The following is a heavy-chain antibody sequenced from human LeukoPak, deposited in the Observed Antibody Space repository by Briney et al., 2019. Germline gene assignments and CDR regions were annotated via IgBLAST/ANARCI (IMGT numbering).Heavy chain of an antibody. D-gene: IGHD6-13*01. CDR1: GYTFTSYD. V-gene: IGHV1-8*01. J-gene: IGHJ4*02. Sequence: GASVKVPCKASGYTFTSYDINWVRQATGQGLEWMGWMNPNSGNTGYAQKFQGRVTMTRNTSISTAYMELSSLRSEDTAVYYCARVETGYSSSWYSYWGQGTLVTVSS. CDR2: MNPNSGNT. CDR3: ARVETGYSSSWYSY.